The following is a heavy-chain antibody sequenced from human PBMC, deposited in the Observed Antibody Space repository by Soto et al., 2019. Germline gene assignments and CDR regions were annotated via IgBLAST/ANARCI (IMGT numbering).Heavy chain of an antibody. J-gene: IGHJ4*02. CDR1: GFTFSSYA. CDR3: AKEGLIRRFDF. CDR2: ISCSSGST. Sequence: GGSLRLSCAASGFTFSSYAMSWVRQAPGKGLEWVSGISCSSGSTFYADSVKGRFTISRDNAKNSLDLQMNSLRAEDTALYYCAKEGLIRRFDFWGQGTQVHRLL. D-gene: IGHD3-16*01. V-gene: IGHV3-23*01.